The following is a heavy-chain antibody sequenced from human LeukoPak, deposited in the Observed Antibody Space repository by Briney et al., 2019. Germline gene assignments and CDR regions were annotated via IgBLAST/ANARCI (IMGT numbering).Heavy chain of an antibody. V-gene: IGHV3-20*04. CDR2: INWNGASI. CDR1: GFTFDDYG. Sequence: PGGSMRLSCVASGFTFDDYGMSWVRQAPGKGLEWVSGINWNGASIGYADSVKGRFTISRDNAKNSLFLQMNSLRAEDMALYYCAKDEFVASDFTGAFDIWGQGTMVTVSS. D-gene: IGHD2-8*02. CDR3: AKDEFVASDFTGAFDI. J-gene: IGHJ3*02.